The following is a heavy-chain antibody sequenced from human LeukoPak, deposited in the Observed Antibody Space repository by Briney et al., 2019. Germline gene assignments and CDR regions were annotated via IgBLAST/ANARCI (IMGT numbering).Heavy chain of an antibody. V-gene: IGHV3-30-3*01. CDR2: ISYDGSNK. CDR1: GFTFSSYA. J-gene: IGHJ4*02. CDR3: ARGRIEPAY. D-gene: IGHD5-18*01. Sequence: GRSLRLSCAASGFTFSSYAMHWVRQAPGKGLEWVAVISYDGSNKYYADSVKGRFTISRDNSKNTLYLQMNSLRAEDTAVYYCARGRIEPAYWGQGTLVTVSS.